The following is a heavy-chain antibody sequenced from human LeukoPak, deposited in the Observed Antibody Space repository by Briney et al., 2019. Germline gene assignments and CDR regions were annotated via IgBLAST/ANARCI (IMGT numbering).Heavy chain of an antibody. D-gene: IGHD3-22*01. J-gene: IGHJ6*02. CDR1: GFTFSSYA. CDR2: ISGSGGST. CDR3: AKGTRGGSSGYYYRPFYYYGMDV. V-gene: IGHV3-23*01. Sequence: GGSLRLSCAASGFTFSSYAMSWVRQAPGKGLEWVSGISGSGGSTYYADSVKGRFTISRDNSKNTLYLQMNSLRAEDTAVYYCAKGTRGGSSGYYYRPFYYYGMDVWGQGTTVTVSS.